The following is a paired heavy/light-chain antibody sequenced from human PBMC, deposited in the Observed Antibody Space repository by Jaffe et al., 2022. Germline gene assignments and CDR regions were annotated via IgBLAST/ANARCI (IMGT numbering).Heavy chain of an antibody. V-gene: IGHV3-23*01. CDR2: ISGSGGST. Sequence: EVQLLESGGGLVQPGGSLRLSCAASGFTFSSYAMSWVRQAPGKGLEWVSAISGSGGSTYYADSVKGRFTISRDNSKNTLYLQMNSLRAEDTAVYYCAKDGEPRSGWYREYNWFDPWGQGTLVTVSS. J-gene: IGHJ5*02. CDR3: AKDGEPRSGWYREYNWFDP. D-gene: IGHD6-19*01. CDR1: GFTFSSYA.
Light chain of an antibody. CDR1: SGYSNYK. Sequence: QPVLTQPPSASASLGASVTLTCTLSSGYSNYKVDWYQQRPGKGPRFVMRVGTGGIVGSKGDGIPDRFSVLGSGLNRYLTIKNIQEEDESDYHCGADHGSGSNFVYLFGGGTKLTVL. CDR2: VGTGGIVG. J-gene: IGLJ2*01. V-gene: IGLV9-49*01. CDR3: GADHGSGSNFVYL.